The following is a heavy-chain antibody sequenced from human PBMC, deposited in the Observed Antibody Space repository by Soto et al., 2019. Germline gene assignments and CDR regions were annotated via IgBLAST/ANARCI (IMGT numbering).Heavy chain of an antibody. V-gene: IGHV3-33*01. J-gene: IGHJ6*02. Sequence: WGSLRLSCAASGFTFNTYGMHWVRQVPGKGLQWVAVIWYDGSVKYYADSVRGRFTVSRDNSRNTLYLQMNSLRDEDTAVYYCARIDCTGNNCNPYYHYGMDVWGQGTTVTVSS. D-gene: IGHD2-8*02. CDR1: GFTFNTYG. CDR2: IWYDGSVK. CDR3: ARIDCTGNNCNPYYHYGMDV.